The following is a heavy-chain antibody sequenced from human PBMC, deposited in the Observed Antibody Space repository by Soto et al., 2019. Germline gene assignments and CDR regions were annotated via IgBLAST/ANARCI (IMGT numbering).Heavy chain of an antibody. D-gene: IGHD2-15*01. CDR3: ARRPMWRQVETDYGMDV. CDR2: VSPNTGET. V-gene: IGHV1-2*02. Sequence: QVQLVQSGSEVKQPGASGTVSCKASGYPFTGYYIHWVRQAPGQGAEWMGWVSPNTGETNYVQKCQGRVTMTPETSTSTAYLELTGLSSDDTAVYYCARRPMWRQVETDYGMDVWGHGTTVTVS. J-gene: IGHJ6*02. CDR1: GYPFTGYY.